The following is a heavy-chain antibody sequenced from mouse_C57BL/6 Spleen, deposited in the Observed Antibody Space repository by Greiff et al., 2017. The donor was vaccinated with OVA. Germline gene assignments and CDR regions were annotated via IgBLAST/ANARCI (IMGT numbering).Heavy chain of an antibody. Sequence: QVQLQQSGPELVKPGASVSLSCKASGYTFTSYDINWVKQSPGQGPVWIVWLYPRDGSTKYNETFKGKATLTVDTSSSTAYMELHSLASEDSAVYFCARTAFGPFAYWGQGTLVTVSA. J-gene: IGHJ3*01. CDR1: GYTFTSYD. CDR2: LYPRDGST. CDR3: ARTAFGPFAY. V-gene: IGHV1-85*01. D-gene: IGHD1-2*01.